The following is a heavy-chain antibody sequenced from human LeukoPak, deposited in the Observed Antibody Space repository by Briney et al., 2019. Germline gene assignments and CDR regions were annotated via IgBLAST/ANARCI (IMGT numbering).Heavy chain of an antibody. V-gene: IGHV3-23*01. D-gene: IGHD2-2*01. CDR3: AKNQIYGSTTSCFGN. CDR1: GFTFSTYA. Sequence: PGGSLRLSCAASGFTFSTYAMNWVRQAPGKGLEWVSGLSVSGDYTYYADSVKGRFTISRDNSKNTLYLQMNSLRAEDTAVYYCAKNQIYGSTTSCFGNWGQGTLVTVSS. J-gene: IGHJ4*02. CDR2: LSVSGDYT.